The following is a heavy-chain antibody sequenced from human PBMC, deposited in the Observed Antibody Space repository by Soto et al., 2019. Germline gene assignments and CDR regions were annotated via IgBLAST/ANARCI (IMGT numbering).Heavy chain of an antibody. J-gene: IGHJ6*03. Sequence: QVQLVQSGAEVKKPGASVKVSCKASGYTFTSYGISWVRQAPGQGLEWMGWISAYNGNTNYAQKRQDRVTMTTDTSTSTAYMELRSLRSDDTAVYYCARFPRPPEGSGSYHRDIYYYYYYMDVWGKGTTVTVSS. CDR3: ARFPRPPEGSGSYHRDIYYYYYYMDV. CDR1: GYTFTSYG. D-gene: IGHD3-10*01. V-gene: IGHV1-18*01. CDR2: ISAYNGNT.